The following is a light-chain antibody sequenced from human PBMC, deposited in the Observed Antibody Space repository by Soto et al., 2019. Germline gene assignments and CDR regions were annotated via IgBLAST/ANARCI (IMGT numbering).Light chain of an antibody. CDR3: QQYGRSPLT. CDR2: GAS. Sequence: EIVLTQSPGTLSLSPGERATLSCRASQSVSSSYLAWYPFKPGQAPRLLIYGASSRATGIPDRFSGSESGTDFTLTISGLESEDVAVYYCQQYGRSPLTFGGGTKVEIK. CDR1: QSVSSSY. J-gene: IGKJ4*01. V-gene: IGKV3-20*01.